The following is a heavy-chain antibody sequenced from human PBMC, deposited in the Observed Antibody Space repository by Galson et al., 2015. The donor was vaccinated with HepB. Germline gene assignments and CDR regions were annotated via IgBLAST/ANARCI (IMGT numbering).Heavy chain of an antibody. V-gene: IGHV3-33*01. CDR2: IWYDGSNK. CDR3: ARDGCSSTSCYVYYYYYMDV. D-gene: IGHD2-2*01. Sequence: SLRLSCAASGFTFSSYGMHWVRQAPGKGLEWVAVIWYDGSNKYYADSVKGRFTISRDNSKNTLYLQMNSLRAEDTAVYYCARDGCSSTSCYVYYYYYMDVWGKGTTVTVSS. CDR1: GFTFSSYG. J-gene: IGHJ6*03.